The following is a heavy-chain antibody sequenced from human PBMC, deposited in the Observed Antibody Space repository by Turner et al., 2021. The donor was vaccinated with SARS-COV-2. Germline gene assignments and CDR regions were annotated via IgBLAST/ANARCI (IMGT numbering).Heavy chain of an antibody. D-gene: IGHD2-15*01. Sequence: VQLVESGGGLVQPGGSLRLSCAASGFTFSGYWMHWVRQAPGKGVVWVSRINSDGSGTTDADSVKGRFTISRDNAKNTLYLRMNSLRAEDTAVYYCASGGSWVYTMDVWGQGTTVTVSS. V-gene: IGHV3-74*01. CDR1: GFTFSGYW. CDR3: ASGGSWVYTMDV. J-gene: IGHJ6*02. CDR2: INSDGSGT.